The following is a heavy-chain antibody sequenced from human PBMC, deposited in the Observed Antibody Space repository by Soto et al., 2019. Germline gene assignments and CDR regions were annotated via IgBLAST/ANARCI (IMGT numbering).Heavy chain of an antibody. J-gene: IGHJ5*02. CDR1: GDTFTSYY. Sequence: ASVKVSCKVPGDTFTSYYLNWVRQAPGQGLEWMGVINPHGGSTKYAQKFQGRVTMTSDTSRSTVYMELRSLRSDDTAIYYCARSSGGNFGIIIEGSNWFDPWGQGTPVTVSS. D-gene: IGHD3-3*01. CDR3: ARSSGGNFGIIIEGSNWFDP. V-gene: IGHV1-46*01. CDR2: INPHGGST.